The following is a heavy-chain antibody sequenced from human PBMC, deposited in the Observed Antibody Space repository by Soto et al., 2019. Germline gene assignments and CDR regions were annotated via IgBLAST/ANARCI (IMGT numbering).Heavy chain of an antibody. CDR3: ARDRNPIISGSSSFDY. V-gene: IGHV1-69*13. Sequence: SSVKVSCKASGGTFSSYAISWVRQAPGQGLEWMGGIIPIFGTANYAQKFQGRVTITADESTSTAYMELSSLRCEDTAVYYCARDRNPIISGSSSFDYWGQGTLVTVSS. CDR2: IIPIFGTA. D-gene: IGHD3-22*01. J-gene: IGHJ4*02. CDR1: GGTFSSYA.